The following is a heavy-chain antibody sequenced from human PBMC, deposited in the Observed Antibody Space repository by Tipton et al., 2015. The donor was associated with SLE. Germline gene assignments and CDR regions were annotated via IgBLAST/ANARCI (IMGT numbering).Heavy chain of an antibody. V-gene: IGHV4-59*08. Sequence: GLVKPSETLSLTCTVSGGSISSHYWSWIRQPPGKGLEWIGYIYYSGSTYYNPSLKSRVTFSVDTSKNQFSLKLSSVTAADTAVYYCARQGATNSGYYYYYYAMDVWGQGTTVTVSS. CDR3: ARQGATNSGYYYYYYAMDV. CDR2: IYYSGST. J-gene: IGHJ6*02. CDR1: GGSISSHY. D-gene: IGHD1-26*01.